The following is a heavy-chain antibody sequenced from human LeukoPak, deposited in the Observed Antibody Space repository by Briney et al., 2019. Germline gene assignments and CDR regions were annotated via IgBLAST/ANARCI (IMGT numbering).Heavy chain of an antibody. V-gene: IGHV1-69*04. Sequence: ASVKVSCKASGGTFSSYAISWVRQAPGQGLEWMGRIIPILGIANYAQKFQGRVTITADESTSTAYMELSSLRSEDTAVYYCARGGSGYDSVYWGQGTLVTVSS. CDR2: IIPILGIA. J-gene: IGHJ4*02. D-gene: IGHD5-12*01. CDR1: GGTFSSYA. CDR3: ARGGSGYDSVY.